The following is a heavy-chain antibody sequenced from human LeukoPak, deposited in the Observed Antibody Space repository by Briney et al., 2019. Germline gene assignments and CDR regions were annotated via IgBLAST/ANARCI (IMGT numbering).Heavy chain of an antibody. CDR1: GGSMRSYY. Sequence: SETLSLTCTVSGGSMRSYYWSWIRQPPGKGLEWIGYIYYSGNTNYNPSLNSRVAMSVDTSKKQFSLKLSSLTAADTAVYYCARGGTAVIAPYAFDIWGQGTMVTVSP. D-gene: IGHD4-23*01. CDR2: IYYSGNT. CDR3: ARGGTAVIAPYAFDI. J-gene: IGHJ3*02. V-gene: IGHV4-59*01.